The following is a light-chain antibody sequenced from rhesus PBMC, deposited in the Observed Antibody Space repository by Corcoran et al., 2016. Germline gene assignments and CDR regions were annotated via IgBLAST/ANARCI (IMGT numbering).Light chain of an antibody. Sequence: DIVMTQTPLSLPVTPGEPASISCRSSQSLLHRDGFTSLDWYLQKPGQSPQLLISLGSNRAAGVPDRFSGSGSGTDFTLKISRVEAEDVGGYYCMQGTQLPFTFGPGTKLDIK. J-gene: IGKJ3*01. CDR1: QSLLHRDGFTS. CDR2: LGS. CDR3: MQGTQLPFT. V-gene: IGKV2-90*01.